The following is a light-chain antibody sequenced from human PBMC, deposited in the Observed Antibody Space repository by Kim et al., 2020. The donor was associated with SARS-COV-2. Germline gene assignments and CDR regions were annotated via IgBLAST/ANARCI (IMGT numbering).Light chain of an antibody. CDR2: KNN. CDR3: AVWDDSLKGWV. V-gene: IGLV1-44*01. CDR1: SSNIGSKN. J-gene: IGLJ3*02. Sequence: GQWVTISCSGSSSNIGSKNVNWYQQLSGTAPKLLIYKNNQRPSWVPDRFSASKSGTSASLAISGLQSEDEADYYCAVWDDSLKGWVFGGGTKLTVL.